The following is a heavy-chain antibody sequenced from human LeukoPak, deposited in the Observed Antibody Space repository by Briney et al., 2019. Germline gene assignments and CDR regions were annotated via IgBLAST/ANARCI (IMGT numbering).Heavy chain of an antibody. CDR1: GFTVSNIY. D-gene: IGHD5-12*01. CDR3: ARGGSSAFDI. Sequence: GGSLRLSGAASGFTVSNIYMSWVRQAPGKGLEWVSVIHPGGQIYYAESLKGRFTISRDNSKNTVYLHMNSLRAEDTAVYYCARGGSSAFDIWGQGTMVTVSS. CDR2: IHPGGQI. J-gene: IGHJ3*02. V-gene: IGHV3-66*01.